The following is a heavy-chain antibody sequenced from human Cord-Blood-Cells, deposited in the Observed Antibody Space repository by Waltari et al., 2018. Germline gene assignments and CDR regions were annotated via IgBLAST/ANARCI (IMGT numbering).Heavy chain of an antibody. CDR1: GFTFDDYT. CDR3: VKDIVRGSSWYRVDY. Sequence: EVQLVESGGVVVQPGGSLRLSCAASGFTFDDYTMHWVRQAPGKGLEWVSLISWDGGSTYYADSVKGRFTISRDNSKNSLYLQMNSLRTEDTALYYCVKDIVRGSSWYRVDYWGQGTLVTVSS. CDR2: ISWDGGST. V-gene: IGHV3-43*01. J-gene: IGHJ4*02. D-gene: IGHD6-13*01.